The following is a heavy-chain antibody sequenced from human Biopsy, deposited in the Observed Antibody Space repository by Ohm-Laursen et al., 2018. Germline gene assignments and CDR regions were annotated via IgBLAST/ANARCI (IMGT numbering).Heavy chain of an antibody. CDR1: GYTFTTYD. Sequence: ASVKVSCKASGYTFTTYDINWVRQAPGQGLEWMGWMNPANGDAGYAQSFRGRVTMTRSTSITTAYMELSSLGSEDTAVYYCARVRSGGRVTVFGVEVKTGWLDTWGQGTMVVVSS. J-gene: IGHJ5*02. CDR3: ARVRSGGRVTVFGVEVKTGWLDT. V-gene: IGHV1-8*01. D-gene: IGHD3-3*01. CDR2: MNPANGDA.